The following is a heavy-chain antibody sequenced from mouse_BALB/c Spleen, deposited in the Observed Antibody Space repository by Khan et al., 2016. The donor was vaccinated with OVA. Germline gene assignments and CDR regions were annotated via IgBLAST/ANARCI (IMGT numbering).Heavy chain of an antibody. D-gene: IGHD1-1*02. J-gene: IGHJ1*01. Sequence: QIQLVQSGPELKKPGETVKISCKASGYTFTNYGMNWVKQAPGKGLKWMGWINTYTGEPTYADDFKGRFAFSLETSASISFLQINNHKNEDTATYFCASGGYWYFDVWGAGTTVTVSS. CDR3: ASGGYWYFDV. CDR1: GYTFTNYG. CDR2: INTYTGEP. V-gene: IGHV9-3-1*01.